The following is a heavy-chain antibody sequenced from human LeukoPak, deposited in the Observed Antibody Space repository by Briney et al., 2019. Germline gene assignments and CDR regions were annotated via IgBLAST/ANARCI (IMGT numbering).Heavy chain of an antibody. D-gene: IGHD3-10*01. CDR2: IIPYFGTS. Sequence: SVKVSCKASGVTFSRLVVSWVRQAPGQGLEWMGQIIPYFGTSNYAQNFQGRVTLTADEATNTAYMELNRLRSDDTAVYYCTRDAGDYGGSGSYPDCWGQGTLVTVSS. J-gene: IGHJ4*02. V-gene: IGHV1-69*13. CDR3: TRDAGDYGGSGSYPDC. CDR1: GVTFSRLV.